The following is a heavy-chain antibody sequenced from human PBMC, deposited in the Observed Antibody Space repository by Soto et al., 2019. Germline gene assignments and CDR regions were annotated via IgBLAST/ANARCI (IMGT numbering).Heavy chain of an antibody. D-gene: IGHD2-15*01. CDR2: INAGNGNT. V-gene: IGHV1-3*01. Sequence: ASVKVSCKASGYTFTSYAMHWVRQAPGQRLEWMGWINAGNGNTKYSQKFQGRVTITRDTSASTAYMELSSLRSEDTAVYYCARDSEGIVVVVAAAFDIWGQGTMVTVSS. CDR3: ARDSEGIVVVVAAAFDI. J-gene: IGHJ3*02. CDR1: GYTFTSYA.